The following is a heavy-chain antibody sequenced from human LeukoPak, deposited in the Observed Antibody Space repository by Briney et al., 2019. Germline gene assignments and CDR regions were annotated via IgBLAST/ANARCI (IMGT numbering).Heavy chain of an antibody. CDR2: IYSSAST. D-gene: IGHD3-9*01. V-gene: IGHV4-39*01. J-gene: IGHJ4*02. CDR1: GESFSGYY. Sequence: PSETLSLTCAVYGESFSGYYWGWIRQPPGKGLEWIGSIYSSASTYYNPSLKSRVTISVDTSKNQFSLKLRSVTAADTAVYYCARALRYLVWLSPLDYWGQGTLVTVSS. CDR3: ARALRYLVWLSPLDY.